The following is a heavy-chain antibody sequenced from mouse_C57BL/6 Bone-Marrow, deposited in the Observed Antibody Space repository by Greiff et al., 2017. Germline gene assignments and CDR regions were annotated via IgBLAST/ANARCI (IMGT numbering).Heavy chain of an antibody. CDR3: ARTLYDCDSWVAY. J-gene: IGHJ3*01. V-gene: IGHV1-72*01. CDR2: IDPNSGGT. Sequence: QVQLQQPGAELVKPGASVKLSCKASGYTFTSYWMHWVKQRPGRGLEWIGRIDPNSGGTKYNAKFQSKATLTVDKPSSTAYMPLSSLTSVDSAVYYGARTLYDCDSWVAYWGQGTLGTVSA. D-gene: IGHD2-4*01. CDR1: GYTFTSYW.